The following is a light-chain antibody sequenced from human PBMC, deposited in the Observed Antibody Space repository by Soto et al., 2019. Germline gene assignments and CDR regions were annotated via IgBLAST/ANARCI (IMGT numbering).Light chain of an antibody. CDR3: SSYTSSNTFYV. CDR2: QVS. Sequence: LTQPASVSGSPGQSITTSCTGTSSDVGGYYYVSWYQHHPGKAPKLMIYQVSNRPSGVSNRFSGSKSGNTASLTISGLQAEDEADYYCSSYTSSNTFYVFGTGTKVTVL. V-gene: IGLV2-14*01. J-gene: IGLJ1*01. CDR1: SSDVGGYYY.